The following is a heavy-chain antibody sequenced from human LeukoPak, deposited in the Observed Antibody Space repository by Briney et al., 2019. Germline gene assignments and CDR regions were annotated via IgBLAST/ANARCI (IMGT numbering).Heavy chain of an antibody. D-gene: IGHD3-10*01. V-gene: IGHV1-69*05. CDR2: IIPIFGTA. CDR1: GGTFSSYA. J-gene: IGHJ4*02. Sequence: GASVKVSCXASGGTFSSYAISWVRQAPGQGLEWMGGIIPIFGTANYAQKFQGRVTITTDESTSTAYMELSSLRSEDTAVYYCARDEWGSGSYYFGYWGQGTLVTVSS. CDR3: ARDEWGSGSYYFGY.